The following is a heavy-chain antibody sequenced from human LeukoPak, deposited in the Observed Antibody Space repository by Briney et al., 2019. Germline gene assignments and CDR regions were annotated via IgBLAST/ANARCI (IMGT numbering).Heavy chain of an antibody. V-gene: IGHV3-20*04. J-gene: IGHJ5*02. D-gene: IGHD3-22*01. Sequence: GGSLRLSCAASGFTFDDYGMSWVSQAPGKGLEWVSGINWNGGSTGYADSVKGRFTISRDNAKNSLYLQMNSLRAEDTALYYCARNYYDCSGYYHWGQGTLVTVSS. CDR3: ARNYYDCSGYYH. CDR2: INWNGGST. CDR1: GFTFDDYG.